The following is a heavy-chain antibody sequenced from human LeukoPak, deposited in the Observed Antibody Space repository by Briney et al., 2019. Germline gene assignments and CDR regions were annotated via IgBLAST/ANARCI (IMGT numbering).Heavy chain of an antibody. Sequence: ASVKVSYKASGYTFTGYYMHWARQAPGQGLEWMGWINPNSGGTNYAQKFQGWVTMTRDTSISTAYMELSRLRSDDTAVYYCARAHSSGWTIDYWGQGTLVTVSS. D-gene: IGHD6-19*01. CDR2: INPNSGGT. V-gene: IGHV1-2*04. CDR1: GYTFTGYY. J-gene: IGHJ4*02. CDR3: ARAHSSGWTIDY.